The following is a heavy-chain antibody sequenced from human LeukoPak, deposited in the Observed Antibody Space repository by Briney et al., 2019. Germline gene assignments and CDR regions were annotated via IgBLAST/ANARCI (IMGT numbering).Heavy chain of an antibody. V-gene: IGHV3-64*01. D-gene: IGHD1-1*01. CDR3: ARWYNSLDV. CDR2: ISSNGGST. CDR1: GFTFRNSA. Sequence: GGSLRLSCAASGFTFRNSAMHWVRQAPGKGLEYVSGISSNGGSTCYANDVKGRFTISRDNSKNTVYLQMGSLRAEDMAVYYCARWYNSLDVWGQGTTVTVSS. J-gene: IGHJ6*02.